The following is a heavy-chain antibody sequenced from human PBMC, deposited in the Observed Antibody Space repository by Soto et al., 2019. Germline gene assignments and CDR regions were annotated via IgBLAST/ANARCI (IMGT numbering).Heavy chain of an antibody. CDR3: AKDREYSPGNYYDSSGPIDY. CDR2: ISGSGGST. J-gene: IGHJ4*02. CDR1: GFTFSSCA. V-gene: IGHV3-23*01. Sequence: GGSLRLSCAAPGFTFSSCAMSWVRQAPGKGMEWVSAISGSGGSTYYADSVKGRFTISRDNSKNTLYLQMNSLRAEDTSVYYCAKDREYSPGNYYDSSGPIDYWGQGTLVTVAS. D-gene: IGHD3-22*01.